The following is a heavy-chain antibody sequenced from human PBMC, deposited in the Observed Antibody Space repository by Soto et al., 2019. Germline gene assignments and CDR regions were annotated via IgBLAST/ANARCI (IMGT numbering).Heavy chain of an antibody. V-gene: IGHV1-18*01. CDR2: ISAYNGNT. D-gene: IGHD6-19*01. Sequence: QVQLVQSGAEVKKPGASVKVSCKASGYTFTNYGISWVRQAPGQGLEWMGWISAYNGNTKYAETLQGRVSMTTDTSTSTGYKELRSLGSDDPAVYFWAGGGRSWSAEFYQYWGQGPLVILSS. J-gene: IGHJ1*01. CDR1: GYTFTNYG. CDR3: AGGGRSWSAEFYQY.